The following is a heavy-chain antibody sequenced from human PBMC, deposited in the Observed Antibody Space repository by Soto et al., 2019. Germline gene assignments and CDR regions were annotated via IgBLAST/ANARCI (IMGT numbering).Heavy chain of an antibody. V-gene: IGHV4-59*08. CDR2: IYYSGST. D-gene: IGHD6-19*01. CDR1: GGSISSYY. CDR3: ARHQDSSGWYGNYYYMDV. J-gene: IGHJ6*03. Sequence: PSETLSLTCTVSGGSISSYYWSWIRQPPGKGLEWIGYIYYSGSTNYNPSLKSRVTISVDTSKNQFSLKLSSVTAADTAVYYCARHQDSSGWYGNYYYMDVWGKGTTVTVSS.